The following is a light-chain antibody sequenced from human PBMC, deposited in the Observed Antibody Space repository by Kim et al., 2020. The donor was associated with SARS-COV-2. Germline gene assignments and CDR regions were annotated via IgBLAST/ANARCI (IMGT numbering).Light chain of an antibody. CDR3: LQDYDYPLT. Sequence: AIQMTQSPSSLSASVGDRVTITCRASQGIRNDLGWYQQKPGRAPNLLIYATSTLQSGVPSWFSGSGSCTDFTLTISSLQPEDVATYYCLQDYDYPLTFGGGTKVEI. V-gene: IGKV1-6*01. J-gene: IGKJ4*01. CDR1: QGIRND. CDR2: ATS.